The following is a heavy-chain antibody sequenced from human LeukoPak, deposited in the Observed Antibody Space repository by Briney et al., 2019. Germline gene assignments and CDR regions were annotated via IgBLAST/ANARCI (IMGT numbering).Heavy chain of an antibody. CDR2: INPNSGGT. Sequence: ASVKVSCKASGYTFTGYYMHWVRQAPGQGLEWMGWINPNSGGTNYAQKFQGRVTMTRDTSISTAYMELSRLRSDDTAVYYCARDPTYYYDSSGLYFDYWGQGTLVTVSS. D-gene: IGHD3-22*01. CDR3: ARDPTYYYDSSGLYFDY. CDR1: GYTFTGYY. J-gene: IGHJ4*02. V-gene: IGHV1-2*02.